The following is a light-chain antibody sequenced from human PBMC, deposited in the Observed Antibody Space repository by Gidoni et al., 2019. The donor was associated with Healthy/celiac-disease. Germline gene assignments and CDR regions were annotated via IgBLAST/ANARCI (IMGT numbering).Light chain of an antibody. CDR1: KLGDKY. CDR3: QAWDSSTVV. J-gene: IGLJ2*01. V-gene: IGLV3-1*01. CDR2: QDS. Sequence: PGQTASITCSGDKLGDKYACWYQQKPGQSPVLVIYQDSKRPSGIPERFSGSNSGNTATLTISGTQAMDEADYYCQAWDSSTVVFGGGTKLTVL.